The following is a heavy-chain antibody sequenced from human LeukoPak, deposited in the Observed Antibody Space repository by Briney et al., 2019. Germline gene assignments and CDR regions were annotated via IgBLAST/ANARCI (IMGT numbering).Heavy chain of an antibody. Sequence: SETLSLTCTVSGDSISGKYWTWIRQPPGKGREWIGYIYYSGSTNYNASVKSRVTISVDTSKNQFSLKLSPVTAADTAVYYCARLGDGDNLRYFDYWGQGTLVTVS. J-gene: IGHJ4*02. CDR1: GDSISGKY. V-gene: IGHV4-59*08. CDR3: ARLGDGDNLRYFDY. CDR2: IYYSGST. D-gene: IGHD5-24*01.